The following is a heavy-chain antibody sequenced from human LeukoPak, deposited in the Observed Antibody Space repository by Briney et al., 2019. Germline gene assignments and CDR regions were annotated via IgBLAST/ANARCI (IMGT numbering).Heavy chain of an antibody. CDR1: GFSFSSYA. CDR2: ISGSGGYI. V-gene: IGHV3-23*01. CDR3: AEATSALRTGSYGY. Sequence: PGGSLRLSCAASGFSFSSYAMSWVRQAPGKGLEWVSAISGSGGYIYYADSVKGRFTVSRDNSKNTLYLQMNSLRAGDTGVYYCAEATSALRTGSYGYWGKGTLVTVSS. D-gene: IGHD3-10*01. J-gene: IGHJ4*02.